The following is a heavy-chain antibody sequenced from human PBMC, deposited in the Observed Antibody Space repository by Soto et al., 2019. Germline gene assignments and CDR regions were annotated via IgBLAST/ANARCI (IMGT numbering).Heavy chain of an antibody. CDR2: IKSKTDGGTT. D-gene: IGHD2-2*01. CDR1: GFTFSNAW. V-gene: IGHV3-15*01. CDR3: TTGYCSSTSCYGTDY. Sequence: PGGSLSLSCAASGFTFSNAWMSWVRQAPGKGLEWVGRIKSKTDGGTTDYAAPVKGRFTISRDDSKNTLYLQMNSLKTEDTAVYYCTTGYCSSTSCYGTDYWGQGTLVTVSS. J-gene: IGHJ4*02.